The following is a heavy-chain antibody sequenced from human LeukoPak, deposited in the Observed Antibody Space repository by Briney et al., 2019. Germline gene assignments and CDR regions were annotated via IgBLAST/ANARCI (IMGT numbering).Heavy chain of an antibody. CDR1: GGSISVSY. D-gene: IGHD4-11*01. CDR3: TSGNDYSNYYFNY. J-gene: IGHJ4*02. V-gene: IGHV4-59*01. CDR2: VYYSGST. Sequence: SETLSLTCTVSGGSISVSYWSWIRQPPGKGLEWIGYVYYSGSTNYNPSLESRVTISVDTSKNQFSLKLSSVTAADTAVYYCTSGNDYSNYYFNYWGQGTLVTVSS.